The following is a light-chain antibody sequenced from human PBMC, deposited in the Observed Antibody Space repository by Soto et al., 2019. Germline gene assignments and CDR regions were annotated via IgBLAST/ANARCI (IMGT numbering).Light chain of an antibody. Sequence: QSALTQPASVSGSPGQSITISCTGTSSDIGGYNYVSWYQQHPGKAPKLMIYEVSNRPSGVSNRFSGSKSGNTASLTISGLKAEAEADYYCSSYTSSSTLVFGTGTKLTVL. CDR2: EVS. CDR3: SSYTSSSTLV. V-gene: IGLV2-14*01. CDR1: SSDIGGYNY. J-gene: IGLJ1*01.